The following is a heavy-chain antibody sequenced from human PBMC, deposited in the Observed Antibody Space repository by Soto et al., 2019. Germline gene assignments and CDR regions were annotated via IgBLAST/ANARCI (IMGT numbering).Heavy chain of an antibody. V-gene: IGHV1-69*02. CDR2: IIPILGIA. CDR3: ARGYCSSTSCYYYYYMDV. J-gene: IGHJ6*03. D-gene: IGHD2-2*01. CDR1: GGTFSSYT. Sequence: SVKVSCKASGGTFSSYTISWVRQAPGQGLEWMGRIIPILGIANYAQKFQGRVTITADKSTSTAYMELSSLRSEDTAEYYCARGYCSSTSCYYYYYMDVWGKGTTVTVS.